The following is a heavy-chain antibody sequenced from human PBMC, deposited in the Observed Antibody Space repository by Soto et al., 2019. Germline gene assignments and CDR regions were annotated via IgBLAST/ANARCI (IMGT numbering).Heavy chain of an antibody. V-gene: IGHV1-46*01. CDR3: ARGLVPIAILWF. CDR1: GDAFRDYY. Sequence: QVKLEQSGSEVKRPGASVRVSCETSGDAFRDYYIHWLRHAPGIGLQWMGVLDPASGRAMLSPRFKGRGSRTGDASRITFYMEIRALTAGDTAVYYCARGLVPIAILWFWGQGTSVSVS. D-gene: IGHD3-9*01. CDR2: LDPASGRA. J-gene: IGHJ4*02.